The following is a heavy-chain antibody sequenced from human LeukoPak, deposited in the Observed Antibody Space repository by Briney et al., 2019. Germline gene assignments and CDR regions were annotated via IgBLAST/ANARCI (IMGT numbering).Heavy chain of an antibody. Sequence: GGYLRLSCAASGFTFSSYAMSWVRQAPGKGLEWVSAISGSGGSTYYADSVKGRFTISRDNSKNTLYLQMNSLRAEDTAVYYCAKTTHDSSGYYYFGYWGQGTLVTVSS. D-gene: IGHD3-22*01. CDR1: GFTFSSYA. J-gene: IGHJ4*02. CDR2: ISGSGGST. V-gene: IGHV3-23*01. CDR3: AKTTHDSSGYYYFGY.